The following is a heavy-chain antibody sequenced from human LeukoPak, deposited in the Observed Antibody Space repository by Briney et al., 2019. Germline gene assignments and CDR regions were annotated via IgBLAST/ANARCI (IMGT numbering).Heavy chain of an antibody. D-gene: IGHD3-10*01. Sequence: SETLSLTCTVSGGSISSSSYYWGWIRQPPGKGLEWIGSIYYSGSTYYNPSLKSRVTISVDTSKNQFSLKLSSVTAADTAVYYCARGRRVYGSGSYYNWFDPWGQGTLVTVSS. V-gene: IGHV4-39*01. CDR1: GGSISSSSYY. CDR2: IYYSGST. J-gene: IGHJ5*02. CDR3: ARGRRVYGSGSYYNWFDP.